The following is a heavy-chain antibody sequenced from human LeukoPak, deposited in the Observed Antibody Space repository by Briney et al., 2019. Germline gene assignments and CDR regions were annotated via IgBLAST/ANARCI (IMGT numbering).Heavy chain of an antibody. J-gene: IGHJ4*02. D-gene: IGHD6-13*01. CDR2: ISSSSSYT. CDR3: ARDMGSSWHSEY. CDR1: GFTFSDDY. Sequence: PGGSLRLSCAASGFTFSDDYMSWIRQAPGKGLEWVSYISSSSSYTNYADSVKGRFTISRDNAKNSLYLQMNSLRAEDTAVYYCARDMGSSWHSEYWGQGTLVTASS. V-gene: IGHV3-11*06.